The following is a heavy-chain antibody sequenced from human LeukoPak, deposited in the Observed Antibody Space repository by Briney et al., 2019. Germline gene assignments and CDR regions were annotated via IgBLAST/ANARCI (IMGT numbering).Heavy chain of an antibody. V-gene: IGHV1-46*01. CDR2: INPSGDST. Sequence: ASVKVSCKASGYTFTNYYMHWVRQAPGQGLEWIGIINPSGDSTNCAQKFQGRVTITTDESTSTAYMEMSSLRSEDTAVYYCAREYYYDSSGYYYFDYWGQGTLVTVSS. CDR1: GYTFTNYY. J-gene: IGHJ4*02. D-gene: IGHD3-22*01. CDR3: AREYYYDSSGYYYFDY.